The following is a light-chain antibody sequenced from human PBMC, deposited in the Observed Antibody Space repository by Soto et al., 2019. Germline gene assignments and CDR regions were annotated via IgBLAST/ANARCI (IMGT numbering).Light chain of an antibody. Sequence: EIVLTQSPGTLSLSPGERATLSCRASQTVTRNYLAWHQQKPGQTPRLLVYGASSRATGIPDRFSGSGSGTDFTLTISRLEPEDFAVYYCQYYVSTPLTFGGGTKVDIK. CDR1: QTVTRNY. J-gene: IGKJ4*01. V-gene: IGKV3-20*01. CDR3: QYYVSTPLT. CDR2: GAS.